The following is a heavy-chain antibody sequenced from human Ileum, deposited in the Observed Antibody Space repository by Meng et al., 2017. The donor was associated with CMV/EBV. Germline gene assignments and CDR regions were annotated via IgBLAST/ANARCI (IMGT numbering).Heavy chain of an antibody. D-gene: IGHD2-8*01. CDR1: GFSFSNYA. V-gene: IGHV3-23*01. CDR2: ITNSCDNT. CDR3: AKGTLPYCTSGACYPIDY. Sequence: EVQLLESGGVLVQPGXYLRLACAASGFSFSNYAMYWVRQAPGKGPEWVSIITNSCDNTVDADSVKGRFTMSRDNSRNMLYLQMSNLRVEDTAVYYCAKGTLPYCTSGACYPIDYWGQGALVTVSS. J-gene: IGHJ4*02.